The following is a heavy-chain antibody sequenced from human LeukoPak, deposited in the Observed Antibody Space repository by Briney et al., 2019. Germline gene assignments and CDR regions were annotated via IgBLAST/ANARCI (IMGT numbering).Heavy chain of an antibody. D-gene: IGHD1-14*01. CDR1: GFTFSSYA. CDR2: IKVDGSEK. CDR3: AKDWGGDTGAGIDY. J-gene: IGHJ4*02. Sequence: GSLRLSCAASGFTFSSYAMSWVRQAPGMGLEWVANIKVDGSEKYYADSVKGRFTISRDNAKNSLYLQMNSLRAEDTAVYYCAKDWGGDTGAGIDYWGLGTLVTVSS. V-gene: IGHV3-7*01.